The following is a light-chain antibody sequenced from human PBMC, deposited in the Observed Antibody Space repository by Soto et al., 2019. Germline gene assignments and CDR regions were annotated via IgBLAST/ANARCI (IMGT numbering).Light chain of an antibody. CDR2: AAS. CDR3: PQYETFSGT. CDR1: QSISSY. Sequence: IQMTQSPSSLSASAGDRVTITCRASQSISSYLNWYQQKPGKAPKLLIYAASSLQSGVPSRFSGSGSGTDFTLTISSLQPEDFAPYYCPQYETFSGTFGPGTKVDIK. J-gene: IGKJ1*01. V-gene: IGKV1-39*01.